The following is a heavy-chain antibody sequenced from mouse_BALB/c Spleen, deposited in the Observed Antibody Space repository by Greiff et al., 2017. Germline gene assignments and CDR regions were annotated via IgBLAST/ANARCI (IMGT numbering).Heavy chain of an antibody. CDR2: IYPGDGDT. CDR1: GYAFSSYW. Sequence: QVQLKESGAELVRPGSSVKISCKASGYAFSSYWMNWVKQRPGQGLEWIGQIYPGDGDTNYNGKFKGKATLTADKSSSTAYMQLSSLTSEDSAVYFCAREDYRHYYAMDYWGQGTSVTVSS. V-gene: IGHV1-80*01. D-gene: IGHD2-4*01. J-gene: IGHJ4*01. CDR3: AREDYRHYYAMDY.